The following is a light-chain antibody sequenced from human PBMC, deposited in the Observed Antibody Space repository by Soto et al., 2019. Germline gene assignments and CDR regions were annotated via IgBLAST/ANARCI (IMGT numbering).Light chain of an antibody. CDR2: GAS. J-gene: IGKJ1*01. Sequence: IVLTQSPGTLSLSPGERATFSCRASQSVSSSYLAWYQQKPGQAPRLLIYGASSRATGIPDRFSGSGSGTDFTLTISRLEPEDFAVYYCQQYLVTPWTFGQGTKVDIK. V-gene: IGKV3-20*01. CDR1: QSVSSSY. CDR3: QQYLVTPWT.